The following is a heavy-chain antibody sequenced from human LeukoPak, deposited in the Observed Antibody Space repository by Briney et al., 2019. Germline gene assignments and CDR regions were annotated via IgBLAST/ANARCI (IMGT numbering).Heavy chain of an antibody. CDR1: GFTFSSYW. CDR2: IKQDGSEK. J-gene: IGHJ4*02. V-gene: IGHV3-7*01. Sequence: GGSLRLSCAASGFTFSSYWMRWVRQAPGKGLEWVANIKQDGSEKYYVDSVKGRFTISRDKAKNPLYLQMNSLRAEDTAVYYCARDKNYKSSEHWRQGTLVSVSS. CDR3: ARDKNYKSSEH. D-gene: IGHD3-22*01.